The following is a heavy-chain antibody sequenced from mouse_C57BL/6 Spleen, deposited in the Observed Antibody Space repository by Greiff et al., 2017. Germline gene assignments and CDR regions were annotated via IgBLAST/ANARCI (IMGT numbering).Heavy chain of an antibody. CDR1: GYSFTDYN. V-gene: IGHV1-39*01. CDR3: ARERHYYGSSTGYYAMDY. D-gene: IGHD1-1*01. CDR2: INPNYGTT. Sequence: EVKLMESGPELVKPGASVKISCKASGYSFTDYNMNWVKQSNGKSLEWIGVINPNYGTTSYNQKFKGKATLTVDQSSSTAYMQLNSLTSEDSAVYYCARERHYYGSSTGYYAMDYWGQGTSVTVSS. J-gene: IGHJ4*01.